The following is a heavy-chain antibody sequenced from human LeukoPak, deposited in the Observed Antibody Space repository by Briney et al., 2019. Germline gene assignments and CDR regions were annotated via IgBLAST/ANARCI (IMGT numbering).Heavy chain of an antibody. CDR2: INTDGSDT. Sequence: PGGSLRLSCAASGITFRSYGMSWVRQAPGKGLVWVSRINTDGSDTMYADSVKGRFTISRDNAKNTLYLQMNSLKAEDTAVYYCARDQGGSGPTTYDYWGQGNLVTVSS. CDR3: ARDQGGSGPTTYDY. CDR1: GITFRSYG. J-gene: IGHJ4*02. D-gene: IGHD6-19*01. V-gene: IGHV3-74*03.